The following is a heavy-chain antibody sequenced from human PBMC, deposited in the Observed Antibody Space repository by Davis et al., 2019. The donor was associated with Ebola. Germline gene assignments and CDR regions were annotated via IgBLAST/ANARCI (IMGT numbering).Heavy chain of an antibody. D-gene: IGHD6-6*01. Sequence: MPSETLSLTCAVYGGSFSGYYWGWIRQPPGKGLEWIGSIYYSGSTYYNPSLKSRVTISVDTSKNQFSLKLSSVTAADTAVYYCARHRTPYSSSSLFEDAFDIWGQGTMVTVSS. V-gene: IGHV4-39*01. J-gene: IGHJ3*02. CDR2: IYYSGST. CDR3: ARHRTPYSSSSLFEDAFDI. CDR1: GGSFSGYY.